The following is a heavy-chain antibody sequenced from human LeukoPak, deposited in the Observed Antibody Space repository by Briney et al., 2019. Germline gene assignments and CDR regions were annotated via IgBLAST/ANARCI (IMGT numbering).Heavy chain of an antibody. V-gene: IGHV3-23*01. D-gene: IGHD1-26*01. J-gene: IGHJ4*02. Sequence: GGSLRLSCATSGFTFSSYTMTRVRQAPGKGLELVAVINNGGGTTYYVDSVKGRFIVSRDNSKNTLFLQMDTLRAEDTAVYYCTSQTYSGSRRFYTDHWGQGTLVTVSS. CDR1: GFTFSSYT. CDR2: INNGGGTT. CDR3: TSQTYSGSRRFYTDH.